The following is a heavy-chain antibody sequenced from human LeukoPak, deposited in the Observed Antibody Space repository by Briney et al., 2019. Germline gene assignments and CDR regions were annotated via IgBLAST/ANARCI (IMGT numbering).Heavy chain of an antibody. CDR2: INHSGST. CDR3: ARGQRITMTD. J-gene: IGHJ4*02. V-gene: IGHV4-34*01. D-gene: IGHD3-22*01. Sequence: TSETLSLTCAVYGGSFSAYYWSWIRQPPGKGLEWIGEINHSGSTNYNPSLKSRVAISVDTSRNQFSLRLSSVTAADTAVYYCARGQRITMTDWGQGTLVTVSS. CDR1: GGSFSAYY.